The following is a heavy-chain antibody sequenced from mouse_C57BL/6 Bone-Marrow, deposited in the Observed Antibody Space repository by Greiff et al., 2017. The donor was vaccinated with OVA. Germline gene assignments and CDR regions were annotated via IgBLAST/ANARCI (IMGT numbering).Heavy chain of an antibody. J-gene: IGHJ1*03. Sequence: VQLQQPGAELVMPGASVKLSCKASGYTFTSYWMHWVQQRPGQGLEWIGEIDPSDSYTNYHQKVKGKSTLTGDKSSSTAYMQLSSLTAEDSAVYYCAIYDYDEDWYFDVWGTGSTVTVSS. CDR2: IDPSDSYT. CDR1: GYTFTSYW. CDR3: AIYDYDEDWYFDV. D-gene: IGHD2-4*01. V-gene: IGHV1-69*01.